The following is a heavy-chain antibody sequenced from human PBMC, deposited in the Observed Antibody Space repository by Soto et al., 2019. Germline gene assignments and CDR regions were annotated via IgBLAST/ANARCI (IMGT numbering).Heavy chain of an antibody. CDR2: MNPNSGNT. J-gene: IGHJ4*02. D-gene: IGHD1-26*01. CDR3: AVRRYSNTSYYAFDY. V-gene: IGHV1-8*02. CDR1: GYTFTSYD. Sequence: QVQLVQSGAEVKKPGASVKVSCKASGYTFTSYDINWVRQATGQGLEWMGWMNPNSGNTGHAQKFQGRVTMTRNTSISTVNMELSSLRSEDTAVYYCAVRRYSNTSYYAFDYWGQGTLVTVSS.